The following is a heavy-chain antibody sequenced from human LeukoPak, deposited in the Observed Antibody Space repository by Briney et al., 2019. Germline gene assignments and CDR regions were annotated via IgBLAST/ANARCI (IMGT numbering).Heavy chain of an antibody. CDR3: ARGTVTTTSYAFDI. J-gene: IGHJ3*02. D-gene: IGHD4-17*01. Sequence: SETLSLTCTVSGGSISTYYWSWIRQPPGKGLEWIGYIYYSGSTNYNPSLKSRVTISVDTSKNQFSLKLSSVTAADTAVYYCARGTVTTTSYAFDIWGQGTMVTVSS. CDR2: IYYSGST. CDR1: GGSISTYY. V-gene: IGHV4-59*01.